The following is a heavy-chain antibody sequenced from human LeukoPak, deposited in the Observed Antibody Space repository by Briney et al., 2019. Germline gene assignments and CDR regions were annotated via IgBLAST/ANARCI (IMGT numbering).Heavy chain of an antibody. J-gene: IGHJ5*02. D-gene: IGHD2-2*01. CDR1: GGSFSGYY. Sequence: SETLSLTCAVYGGSFSGYYWSWIRQPPGKGLEWIGEINHSGSTNYNPSLKSRVTISVDTSKNQFSLKLSSVTAADTAVYYCASEVVPAASAYNRFDPWGQGTLVTVSS. CDR3: ASEVVPAASAYNRFDP. CDR2: INHSGST. V-gene: IGHV4-34*01.